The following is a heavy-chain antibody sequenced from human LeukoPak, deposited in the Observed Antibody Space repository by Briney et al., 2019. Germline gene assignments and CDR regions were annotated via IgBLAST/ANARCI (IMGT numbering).Heavy chain of an antibody. CDR1: GFTFSSYS. J-gene: IGHJ4*02. V-gene: IGHV3-48*04. CDR3: ARVKDGSGYYKYYFDY. CDR2: ISSNSGTI. Sequence: GGSLRLSCAASGFTFSSYSMNWVRQAPGKGLEWISYISSNSGTIFYADSVKGRFTISRDNAKNSLYLQMNSLRAEDTAVYYCARVKDGSGYYKYYFDYWGQGTLVTVSS. D-gene: IGHD3-3*01.